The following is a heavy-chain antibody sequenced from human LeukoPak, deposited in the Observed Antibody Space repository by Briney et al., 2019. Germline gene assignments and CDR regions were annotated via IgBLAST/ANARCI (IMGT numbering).Heavy chain of an antibody. Sequence: GGSLRLSCAASGFTFSGSAMHWVRQASGKGLEWVGRIRSKANRYATAYAASVKGRFTISRDDSKNTAYLQMNSLKTEDTAVYYCTGALLWFGELSNYYYYYGMHVWGKGTTVTVSS. CDR3: TGALLWFGELSNYYYYYGMHV. CDR2: IRSKANRYAT. J-gene: IGHJ6*04. V-gene: IGHV3-73*01. CDR1: GFTFSGSA. D-gene: IGHD3-10*01.